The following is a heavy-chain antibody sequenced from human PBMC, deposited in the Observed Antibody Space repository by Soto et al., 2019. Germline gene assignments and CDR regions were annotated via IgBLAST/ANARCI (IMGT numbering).Heavy chain of an antibody. Sequence: QLQLQESGPGLVKPSETLSLTCTVSGGSISSSSYYWGWIRQPPGKGLEWIGSIYYSGSTYYNPSLKSRVTISVDTSKNQFSLKLSSVTAADTAVYYCARVGIVVVPAVTPYYYYYYMDVWGKGTTVTVSS. CDR3: ARVGIVVVPAVTPYYYYYYMDV. D-gene: IGHD2-2*01. CDR2: IYYSGST. CDR1: GGSISSSSYY. J-gene: IGHJ6*03. V-gene: IGHV4-39*01.